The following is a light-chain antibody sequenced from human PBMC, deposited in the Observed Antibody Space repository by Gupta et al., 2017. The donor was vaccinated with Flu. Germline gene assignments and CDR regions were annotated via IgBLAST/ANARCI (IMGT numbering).Light chain of an antibody. Sequence: QTMVTQEPSLTVSPRGTVPLTCASSTVAVISNYYPTWFQQKPGQPPRAFIYSTTKKHSWTPARFSGSLLGGKAALTLSNVQPEDEADYYCLLDLGGDLRIFGGGTKLTVL. CDR1: TVAVISNYY. CDR2: STT. V-gene: IGLV7-43*01. CDR3: LLDLGGDLRI. J-gene: IGLJ2*01.